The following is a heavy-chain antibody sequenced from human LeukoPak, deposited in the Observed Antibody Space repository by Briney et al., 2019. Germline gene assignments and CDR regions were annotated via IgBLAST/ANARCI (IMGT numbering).Heavy chain of an antibody. V-gene: IGHV1-2*02. CDR3: ARVQGYCSDGKCLF. CDR2: INPNNGDT. Sequence: ASVKVSCKASGYSFTGYHIHWVRQAPGQGLEWMGWINPNNGDTKYTQKFNGRVTMTRDTSINTAYMELNRLTSDDTAVYYCARVQGYCSDGKCLFWGQGTLISVSS. CDR1: GYSFTGYH. J-gene: IGHJ4*02. D-gene: IGHD2-15*01.